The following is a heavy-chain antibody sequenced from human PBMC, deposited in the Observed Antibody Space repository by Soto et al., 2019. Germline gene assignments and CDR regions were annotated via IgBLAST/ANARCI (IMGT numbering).Heavy chain of an antibody. J-gene: IGHJ4*02. CDR3: ARDGADTIVRGVIRTFDY. V-gene: IGHV3-21*01. Sequence: GGSLRLSCAVSGFTFSTYNMNWVRQAPGKGLEWVSSVSGASDYIYYADSVRGRFTVSRDNAKNSLYLQMDSLRAEDTAVYYCARDGADTIVRGVIRTFDYWGQGTLVTVSS. D-gene: IGHD3-10*01. CDR2: VSGASDYI. CDR1: GFTFSTYN.